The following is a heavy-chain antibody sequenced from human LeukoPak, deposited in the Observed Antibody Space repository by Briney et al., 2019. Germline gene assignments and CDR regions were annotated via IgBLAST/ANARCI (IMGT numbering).Heavy chain of an antibody. CDR3: ARGTFVVSTVEAAFDI. Sequence: GGSLRLSCAASGFTFSSYAMSWVRQAPGKGLEWVSAISGSGGSTYYADSVKGRFTISRDNSKNTLSLQMNSLRAEDTAVYYCARGTFVVSTVEAAFDIWGQGTMVTVSS. CDR2: ISGSGGST. V-gene: IGHV3-23*01. CDR1: GFTFSSYA. D-gene: IGHD5/OR15-5a*01. J-gene: IGHJ3*02.